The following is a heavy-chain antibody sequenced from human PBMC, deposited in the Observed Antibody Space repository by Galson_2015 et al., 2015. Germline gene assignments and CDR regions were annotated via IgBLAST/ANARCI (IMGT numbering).Heavy chain of an antibody. Sequence: SLRLSCAASGFTFKNYVMNWVRQAPGQGPEWVASISGSGDRAYYADSVKGRFTVSRDNSKNTLYLQVTSLIAEDRAIYYCAKQRDLSGWYGSFDYWGQGTLVTVSS. CDR2: ISGSGDRA. D-gene: IGHD6-19*01. CDR3: AKQRDLSGWYGSFDY. V-gene: IGHV3-23*01. J-gene: IGHJ4*02. CDR1: GFTFKNYV.